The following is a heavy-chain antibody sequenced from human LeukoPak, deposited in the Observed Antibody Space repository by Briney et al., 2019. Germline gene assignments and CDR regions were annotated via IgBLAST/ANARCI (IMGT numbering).Heavy chain of an antibody. D-gene: IGHD2-8*01. CDR2: INHSGST. CDR1: GGSSSGYY. Sequence: PSETLSLTCAVYGGSSSGYYWSWIRQPPGKGLEWIGEINHSGSTNYNPSLKSRVTISVDTSKNQFSLKLSSVTAADTAVYYCARLDCTNGVCYRVHYYYMDVWGKGTTVTVSS. CDR3: ARLDCTNGVCYRVHYYYMDV. J-gene: IGHJ6*03. V-gene: IGHV4-34*01.